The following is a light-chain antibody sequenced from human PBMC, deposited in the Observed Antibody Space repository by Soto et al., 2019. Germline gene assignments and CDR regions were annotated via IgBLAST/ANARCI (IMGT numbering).Light chain of an antibody. Sequence: DIQMTQSPSSLSASVGDRVTITCRASQGISNYLAWYQQKPGKVPKLLIYAASTLQSGVPSRFSASGSGTEFTLTISSPPPEDVATYYCQKYNSAPPITFGPGTKVHIK. CDR1: QGISNY. V-gene: IGKV1-27*01. J-gene: IGKJ3*01. CDR2: AAS. CDR3: QKYNSAPPIT.